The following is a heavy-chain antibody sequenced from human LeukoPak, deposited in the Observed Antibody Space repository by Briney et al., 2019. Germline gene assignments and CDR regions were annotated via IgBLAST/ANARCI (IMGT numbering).Heavy chain of an antibody. CDR1: GGSFSGYY. J-gene: IGHJ4*02. D-gene: IGHD2-2*02. V-gene: IGHV4-34*01. CDR2: INHSGST. CDR3: ARMARQRADIVVVPAAINPEGYSDY. Sequence: SETLSLTCAVYGGSFSGYYWSWIRQPPGKGLEWIGEINHSGSTNYNPSLKSRVTISVDTSKNQFSLKLSSVTAADTAVYYCARMARQRADIVVVPAAINPEGYSDYWGQGTLVTVSS.